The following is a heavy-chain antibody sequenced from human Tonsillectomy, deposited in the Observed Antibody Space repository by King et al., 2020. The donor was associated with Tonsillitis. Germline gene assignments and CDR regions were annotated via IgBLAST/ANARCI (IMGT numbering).Heavy chain of an antibody. CDR3: ARGRVVVTAILDY. CDR1: GGSISSSYW. D-gene: IGHD2-21*02. J-gene: IGHJ4*02. CDR2: IYHSGGT. V-gene: IGHV4-4*02. Sequence: QLQESGPGLVKPSGTLSLTCAGSGGSISSSYWWSWVRQPPGEGVEWVGEIYHSGGTNYNPSPKSRVTMSVDNAKNQFSLKLSSVTAADTAVYYCARGRVVVTAILDYWGQGTLVTVSS.